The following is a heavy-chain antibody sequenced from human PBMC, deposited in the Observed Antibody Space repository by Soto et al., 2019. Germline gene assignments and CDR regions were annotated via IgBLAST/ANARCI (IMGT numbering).Heavy chain of an antibody. V-gene: IGHV3-23*01. CDR2: ISGIGGST. J-gene: IGHJ4*02. CDR1: GFTFSSYA. D-gene: IGHD3-16*01. Sequence: EVQLLESGGGLVQPGGSLRLSCAASGFTFSSYAISWFRQAPGKGLEWVSAISGIGGSTYYADSVKGRVTTSRDNSKNTLYLQMNSLRAEDTAVYYCAKAPVDYVWGSYDYWGQGTLVTVSS. CDR3: AKAPVDYVWGSYDY.